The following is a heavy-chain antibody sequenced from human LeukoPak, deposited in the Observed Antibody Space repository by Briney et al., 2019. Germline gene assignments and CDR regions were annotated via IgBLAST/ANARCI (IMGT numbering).Heavy chain of an antibody. CDR3: ARQSQYCSSTSCYLDY. J-gene: IGHJ4*02. Sequence: SETLSLTCTVSGGSISSCYWSWIRQPPGKGLEWIGYIYYSGSTNYNPSLKSRVTISVDTSKNQFSLKLSSVTAADTAVYYCARQSQYCSSTSCYLDYWGQGTLVTVSS. V-gene: IGHV4-59*08. CDR2: IYYSGST. D-gene: IGHD2-2*01. CDR1: GGSISSCY.